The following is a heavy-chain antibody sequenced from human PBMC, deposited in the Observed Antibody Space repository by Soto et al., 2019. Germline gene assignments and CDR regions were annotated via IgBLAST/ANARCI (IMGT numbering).Heavy chain of an antibody. CDR1: GGTFSSYA. CDR2: IIPIFGTA. Sequence: ASVKVSYKASGGTFSSYAISWVRQAPGQGLEWMGGIIPIFGTANYAQKFQGRVTITADESTSTAYMELSSLRSEDTAVYYCARGSITIFGVVPRYYGMDVWGQGTTVTVSS. CDR3: ARGSITIFGVVPRYYGMDV. J-gene: IGHJ6*02. V-gene: IGHV1-69*13. D-gene: IGHD3-3*01.